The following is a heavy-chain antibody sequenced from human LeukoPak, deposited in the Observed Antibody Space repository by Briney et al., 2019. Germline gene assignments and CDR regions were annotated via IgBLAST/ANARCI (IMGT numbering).Heavy chain of an antibody. CDR2: ISYDESDK. CDR1: GFTFSNYG. V-gene: IGHV3-30*18. J-gene: IGHJ4*02. Sequence: GGSLRLSCAASGFTFSNYGMHWVRQAPGKGLEWVAVISYDESDKYYADSVKGRFTVSRDNSKNTLYLQMNSLRAEDTAVYYCAKLPGGSDIVVVPAAPDYWGQGTLVTVSS. CDR3: AKLPGGSDIVVVPAAPDY. D-gene: IGHD2-2*01.